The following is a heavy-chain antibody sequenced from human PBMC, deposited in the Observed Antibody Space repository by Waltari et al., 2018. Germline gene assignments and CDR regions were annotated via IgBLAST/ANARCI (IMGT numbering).Heavy chain of an antibody. CDR1: GYTFTSYD. Sequence: QVQLVQSGAEVKKPGASVKVSCKASGYTFTSYDINWVRQATGHGLAWMGWMNPNSGNTGYAQKYPGRVTMTMNNSISTAYMELSSLRSEDTAVYYCARGPRIAARPPGGYYFDYWGQGTLVTVSS. CDR3: ARGPRIAARPPGGYYFDY. D-gene: IGHD6-6*01. J-gene: IGHJ4*02. CDR2: MNPNSGNT. V-gene: IGHV1-8*01.